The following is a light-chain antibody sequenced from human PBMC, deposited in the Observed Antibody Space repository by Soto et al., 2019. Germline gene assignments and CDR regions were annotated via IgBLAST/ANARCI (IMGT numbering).Light chain of an antibody. V-gene: IGKV3-11*01. CDR1: QSVSSY. CDR2: DES. Sequence: EIVLTQSPATLSLSPGERATLSCRASQSVSSYLAWYQQKPGQAPRLLMYDESNRATGIPARFSGSGSGTDFTLTISSLVPEDFAVYYCQQPSNWPLTFGGGTKVEIK. CDR3: QQPSNWPLT. J-gene: IGKJ4*01.